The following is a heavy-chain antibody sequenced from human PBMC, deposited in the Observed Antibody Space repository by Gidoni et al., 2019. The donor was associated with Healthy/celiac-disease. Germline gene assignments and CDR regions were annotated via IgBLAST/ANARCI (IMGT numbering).Heavy chain of an antibody. D-gene: IGHD4-17*01. J-gene: IGHJ3*02. Sequence: QVQLVESGGGVVQPGRSLRLSCAASGFTFSSYGMHWVRQAPGKGLEWVAVIWYDGSNKYYADSVKGRFTISRDNSKNTLYLQMNSLRAEDTAVYYCARGTVTTFLEAFDIWGQGTMVTVSS. CDR2: IWYDGSNK. CDR1: GFTFSSYG. V-gene: IGHV3-33*01. CDR3: ARGTVTTFLEAFDI.